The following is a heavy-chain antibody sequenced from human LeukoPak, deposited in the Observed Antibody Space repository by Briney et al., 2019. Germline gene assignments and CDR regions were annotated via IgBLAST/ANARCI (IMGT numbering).Heavy chain of an antibody. CDR2: IGPDGAE. CDR1: GFAFSNDE. CDR3: AKDRTNSGTYSTTFDS. V-gene: IGHV3-13*01. J-gene: IGHJ4*02. Sequence: GGSLRLSCAASGFAFSNDELHWVRQATGKGLEWVSGIGPDGAEYYLGSVKGRFTVSRDNAKNSLYLQMNSLRVEDTAFYYCAKDRTNSGTYSTTFDSWGPGTLVTVSS. D-gene: IGHD1-26*01.